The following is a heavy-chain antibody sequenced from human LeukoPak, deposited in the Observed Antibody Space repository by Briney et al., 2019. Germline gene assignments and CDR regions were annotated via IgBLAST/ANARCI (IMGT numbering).Heavy chain of an antibody. CDR2: INHSGST. J-gene: IGHJ5*02. Sequence: SETLSLTCAVYGGSFSGYYWSWIRQPPGKGLEWIGEINHSGSTNYNPSLKSRVTISVDTSKNQFSLKLSSVTAADTAVYYCASLTGRKIPRWFDPWGQGTLVTVSS. V-gene: IGHV4-34*01. D-gene: IGHD3-9*01. CDR1: GGSFSGYY. CDR3: ASLTGRKIPRWFDP.